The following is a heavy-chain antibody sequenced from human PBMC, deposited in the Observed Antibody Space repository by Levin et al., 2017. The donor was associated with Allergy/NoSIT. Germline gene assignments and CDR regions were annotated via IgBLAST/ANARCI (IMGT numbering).Heavy chain of an antibody. V-gene: IGHV1-2*02. CDR3: ARGFCSGDNCRLFDY. J-gene: IGHJ4*02. CDR1: GYTFTDYY. Sequence: KAGGSLRLSCKASGYTFTDYYIHWVRQAPGQGLEWIGWIHPKSGGTTYAQKFQGRVTMTKDTSISTGYMELSSLRSDDTAVYYCARGFCSGDNCRLFDYWGQGTLVTVSS. CDR2: IHPKSGGT. D-gene: IGHD2-15*01.